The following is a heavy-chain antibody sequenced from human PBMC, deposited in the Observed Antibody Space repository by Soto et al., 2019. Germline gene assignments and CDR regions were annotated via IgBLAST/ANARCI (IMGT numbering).Heavy chain of an antibody. CDR1: GGSISSGGYY. J-gene: IGHJ4*02. V-gene: IGHV4-31*03. CDR2: IYYSGST. CDR3: ARYSNWYYFDY. Sequence: SETLSLTCTVSGGSISSGGYYWSWMRQQPGKGLEWIGYIYYSGSTYYNPSLKSRVTISVDTSKNQFSLKLSSVTAADTAVYYCARYSNWYYFDYWGQGTLVTVS. D-gene: IGHD4-4*01.